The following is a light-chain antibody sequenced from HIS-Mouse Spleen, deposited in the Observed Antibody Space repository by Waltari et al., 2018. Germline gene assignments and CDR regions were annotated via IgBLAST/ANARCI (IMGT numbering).Light chain of an antibody. V-gene: IGLV3-25*03. CDR2: KDS. Sequence: SYELTQPPSVSVSPGQTARITCPGDALPKQYAYWYQQKPGQAPVLVIYKDSERPSGIPERFSGSSSGTTVTLTISGVQAEDEAYYYCQSADSSGTYVVFGGGTKLTVL. CDR1: ALPKQY. J-gene: IGLJ2*01. CDR3: QSADSSGTYVV.